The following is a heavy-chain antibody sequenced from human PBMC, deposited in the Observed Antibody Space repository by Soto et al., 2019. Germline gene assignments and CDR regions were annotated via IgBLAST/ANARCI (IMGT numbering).Heavy chain of an antibody. Sequence: EVYLVESGGNLVQPGGSLRLSCAASGFTFRGRWMHWVRQAPGKGLVWVARINKEGNSATYADSVRGRFTISRDNSKNTLYLQMNSLRAEDTAIYYCARDVYYNQVDYWGQGTLVTVSS. CDR2: INKEGNSA. J-gene: IGHJ4*02. V-gene: IGHV3-74*01. CDR3: ARDVYYNQVDY. CDR1: GFTFRGRW. D-gene: IGHD1-26*01.